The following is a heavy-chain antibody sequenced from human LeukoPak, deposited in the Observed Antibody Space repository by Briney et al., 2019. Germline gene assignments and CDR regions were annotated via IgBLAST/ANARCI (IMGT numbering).Heavy chain of an antibody. D-gene: IGHD3-3*01. CDR3: ARGRGRQIFGVVPQFDP. CDR2: MYYSGST. CDR1: SGSISSTSYY. Sequence: PSETLSLTCTVSSGSISSTSYYWGWIRQPPGMGLEWIGSMYYSGSTYYNPSLKSRVTISVDTSKNQFSLKLSSVTAADTAVYYCARGRGRQIFGVVPQFDPWGQGTLVTVSS. J-gene: IGHJ5*02. V-gene: IGHV4-39*07.